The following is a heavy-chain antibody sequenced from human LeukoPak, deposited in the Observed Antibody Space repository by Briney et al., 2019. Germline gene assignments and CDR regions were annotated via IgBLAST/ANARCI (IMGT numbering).Heavy chain of an antibody. Sequence: PGGSLRLSCAASGFTFSTYWMSWVRQAPGKGLEWVANIKQDGSEKYYMDSVKGRFTISRDNAKSSLYPQMNSLRAEDTAVYYCARDSGIIAFDIWGQGTMVTVSS. D-gene: IGHD3-10*01. CDR1: GFTFSTYW. J-gene: IGHJ3*02. V-gene: IGHV3-7*01. CDR2: IKQDGSEK. CDR3: ARDSGIIAFDI.